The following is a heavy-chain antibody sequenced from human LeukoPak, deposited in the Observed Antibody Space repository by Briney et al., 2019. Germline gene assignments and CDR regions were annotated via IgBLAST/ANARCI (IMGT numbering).Heavy chain of an antibody. CDR1: AYTLTSYH. CDR2: TNPSGDST. J-gene: IGHJ4*02. D-gene: IGHD3-22*01. CDR3: VRGLRSSGSSGYTY. Sequence: GASVTVSCKASAYTLTSYHRHWVRQAPGQGLEWMAITNPSGDSTNYAQKFQGRVTMTRDTSTSTVYMELSRLTSEDTAVYYCVRGLRSSGSSGYTYWGQGTLVTVSS. V-gene: IGHV1-46*01.